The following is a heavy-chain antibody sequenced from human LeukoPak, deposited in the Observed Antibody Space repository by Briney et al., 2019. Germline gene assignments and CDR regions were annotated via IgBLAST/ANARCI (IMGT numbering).Heavy chain of an antibody. V-gene: IGHV1-8*01. J-gene: IGHJ4*02. CDR2: MNPNSGNT. Sequence: GASVKVSCKASGYTFTSYDINWVRQATGQGLEWMGWMNPNSGNTGYAQKFQGRVTMTRDTSINTAYMELYSLTSEDTAVYYCARSRGPQQGSPLFDYWGQGTLVTVSS. D-gene: IGHD2-15*01. CDR1: GYTFTSYD. CDR3: ARSRGPQQGSPLFDY.